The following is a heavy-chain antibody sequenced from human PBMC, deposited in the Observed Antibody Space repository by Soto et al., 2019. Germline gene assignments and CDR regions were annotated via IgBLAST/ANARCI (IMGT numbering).Heavy chain of an antibody. CDR3: ARRSPSYYFDY. CDR2: IYYSGST. CDR1: GGSISSYY. J-gene: IGHJ4*02. V-gene: IGHV4-59*08. Sequence: QVQLQESGPGLVKPSETLSLTCTVSGGSISSYYWSWIQQPPGKGLEWIGYIYYSGSTNYNPSLKSRVTISVDTSKNQFSLKLSSVTAADTAVYYCARRSPSYYFDYWGQGTLVTVSS.